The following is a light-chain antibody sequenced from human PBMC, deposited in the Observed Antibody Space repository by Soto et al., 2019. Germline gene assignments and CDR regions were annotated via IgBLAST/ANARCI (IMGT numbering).Light chain of an antibody. Sequence: EIVWTQSPGTLSLSPGERATLSCRASQSVGDTYLAWYQQKPGQPPRLLISGASVRASGVPVRISGSGSGTDFTLTISRLEPEDFALYYCQKYGGSPITFGLGTRLEIK. CDR3: QKYGGSPIT. V-gene: IGKV3-20*01. CDR1: QSVGDTY. CDR2: GAS. J-gene: IGKJ5*01.